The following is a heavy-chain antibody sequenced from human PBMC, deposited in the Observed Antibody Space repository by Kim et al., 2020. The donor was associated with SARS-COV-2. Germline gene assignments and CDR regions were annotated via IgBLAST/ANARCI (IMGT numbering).Heavy chain of an antibody. CDR3: ARSPYYGGNRGAFDI. CDR2: IYYSGST. J-gene: IGHJ3*02. Sequence: SETLSLTCTVSGGSISSSSYYWGWIRQPPGKGLEWIGSIYYSGSTYYNPSLKSRVTISVDTSKNQFSLKLSSVTAADTAVYYCARSPYYGGNRGAFDIWGQGTMVTVSS. D-gene: IGHD4-17*01. V-gene: IGHV4-39*01. CDR1: GGSISSSSYY.